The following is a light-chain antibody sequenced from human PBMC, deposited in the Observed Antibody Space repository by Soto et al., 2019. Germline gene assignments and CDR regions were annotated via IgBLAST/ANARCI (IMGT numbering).Light chain of an antibody. CDR3: SSYTSSSTVV. J-gene: IGLJ2*01. CDR1: SSDVGGYDY. V-gene: IGLV2-14*01. Sequence: QSALAQPTSVSGSLGQSIAISCTGTSSDVGGYDYVSWHQQHPGKAPKLIIYEVINRPSGVSNRFSGSKSGNTASLTISGLQAEDEADYYCSSYTSSSTVVFGGGTKLTVL. CDR2: EVI.